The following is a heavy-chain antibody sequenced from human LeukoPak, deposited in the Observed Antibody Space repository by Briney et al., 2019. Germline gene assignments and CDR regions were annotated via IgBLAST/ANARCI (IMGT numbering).Heavy chain of an antibody. CDR3: STSSEYYDILTGYYPDAFDI. V-gene: IGHV3-15*01. Sequence: PGGSLRLSCAASGFTFSNAWMSWVRQAPGKGLEWVGRIKSKTDGGTTDYAAPVKGRFTISRDDSKNTLYLQMNSLKTEDTAVYYCSTSSEYYDILTGYYPDAFDIWGQGTMVTVSS. J-gene: IGHJ3*02. CDR1: GFTFSNAW. CDR2: IKSKTDGGTT. D-gene: IGHD3-9*01.